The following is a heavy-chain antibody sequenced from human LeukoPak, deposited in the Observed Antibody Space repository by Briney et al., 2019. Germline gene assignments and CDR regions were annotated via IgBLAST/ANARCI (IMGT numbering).Heavy chain of an antibody. J-gene: IGHJ4*02. CDR3: ARTGSSSGEGKDY. CDR2: MNPNSGNT. D-gene: IGHD6-6*01. V-gene: IGHV1-8*02. Sequence: ASVKVSCKASGGTFSSYAINWVRQATGQGLEWMGWMNPNSGNTGYAQKFQGRVTMTRNTSISTAYMELSSLRSEDTAVYYCARTGSSSGEGKDYWGQGTLVTVSS. CDR1: GGTFSSYA.